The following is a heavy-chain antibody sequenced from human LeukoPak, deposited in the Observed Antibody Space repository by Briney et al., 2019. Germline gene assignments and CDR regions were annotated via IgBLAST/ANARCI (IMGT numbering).Heavy chain of an antibody. D-gene: IGHD3-3*01. CDR3: ARGTVLRFLEWSFDY. J-gene: IGHJ4*02. CDR2: MNPNSGNT. Sequence: ASVKVSCKASGYTFTSYDINWVRQATGQGLEWMGWMNPNSGNTGYAQKFQGRVTITRNTSISTANMELSSLRSEDTAVYYCARGTVLRFLEWSFDYWGQGTLVTVSS. CDR1: GYTFTSYD. V-gene: IGHV1-8*03.